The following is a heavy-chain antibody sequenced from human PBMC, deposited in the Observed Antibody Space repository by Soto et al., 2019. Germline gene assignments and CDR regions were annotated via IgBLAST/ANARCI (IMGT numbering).Heavy chain of an antibody. CDR1: GGSFSGYY. CDR3: ARLALRFHGAFDI. J-gene: IGHJ3*02. D-gene: IGHD3-3*01. CDR2: INHSGST. V-gene: IGHV4-34*01. Sequence: QVQLQQWGAGLLKPSETLSRTCAVYGGSFSGYYWSWMRQPPGKGLEWIGEINHSGSTNYNPSLKSRVTISVDTSKNQFSLKLCSVTAADTAVYYCARLALRFHGAFDIWGQGTMVTVYS.